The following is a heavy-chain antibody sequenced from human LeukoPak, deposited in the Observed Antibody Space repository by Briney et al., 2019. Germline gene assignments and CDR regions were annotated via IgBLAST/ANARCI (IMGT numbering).Heavy chain of an antibody. J-gene: IGHJ5*02. Sequence: SETLSLTCAVYGGSFSGYYWSWIRQPPGKGLEWIGYIYYSGSTNYNPSLKSRVTISLDTSKTQFSLKLSSVTAADTAVYYCARGYDSSGNWFDPWGQGTLVTVSS. V-gene: IGHV4-59*01. D-gene: IGHD3-22*01. CDR2: IYYSGST. CDR3: ARGYDSSGNWFDP. CDR1: GGSFSGYY.